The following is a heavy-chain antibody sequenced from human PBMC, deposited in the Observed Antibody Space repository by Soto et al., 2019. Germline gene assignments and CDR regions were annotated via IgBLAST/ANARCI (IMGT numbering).Heavy chain of an antibody. J-gene: IGHJ6*03. V-gene: IGHV3-73*01. Sequence: PGGSLRLSCAASGFTFSASPMHWVRQASGKGLEGIGHIRSKANNYETEYAASVKGRFTFSRDDSKNMAYLQMNSLKTEDTAVYFCSSLPEYCGGGSCHSVGYYYMDVWGKGTTVTVSS. CDR3: SSLPEYCGGGSCHSVGYYYMDV. D-gene: IGHD2-15*01. CDR1: GFTFSASP. CDR2: IRSKANNYET.